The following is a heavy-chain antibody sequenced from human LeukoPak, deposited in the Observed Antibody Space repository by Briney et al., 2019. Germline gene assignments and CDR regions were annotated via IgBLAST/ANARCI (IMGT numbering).Heavy chain of an antibody. V-gene: IGHV3-30*02. Sequence: GGSLRLSCAASGFTLSNYGMHWVRQAPGKGLEWVAFIRHDGNDKYYVDSVKGRFTISRDNSKNTLYLQMNSLRAEDTAVYYCAKGFRVGALSSYHYYYMDAWGNGTTVTASS. D-gene: IGHD1-26*01. CDR3: AKGFRVGALSSYHYYYMDA. J-gene: IGHJ6*03. CDR1: GFTLSNYG. CDR2: IRHDGNDK.